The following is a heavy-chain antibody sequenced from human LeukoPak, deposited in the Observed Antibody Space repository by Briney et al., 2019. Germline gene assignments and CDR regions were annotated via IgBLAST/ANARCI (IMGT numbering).Heavy chain of an antibody. CDR1: GYSISSGYY. CDR2: IYHSGTS. Sequence: PSETLSLTCTVSGYSISSGYYWGGIWQPPGKGLEWIGNIYHSGTSYYKPSLKSRVTFSLDMSNNQFSLKLGSVTAADTAVYYCARGFAYYYMDVWGKGITVIVSS. CDR3: ARGFAYYYMDV. V-gene: IGHV4-38-2*02. J-gene: IGHJ6*03.